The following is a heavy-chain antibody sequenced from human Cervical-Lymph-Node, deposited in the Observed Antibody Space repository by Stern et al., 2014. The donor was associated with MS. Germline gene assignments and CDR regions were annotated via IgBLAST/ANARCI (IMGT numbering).Heavy chain of an antibody. CDR2: IYHSGST. D-gene: IGHD3-22*01. J-gene: IGHJ4*02. CDR1: GGSISSSNW. V-gene: IGHV4-4*02. CDR3: ARGLSESRIDSSGYSLDY. Sequence: QVQLQESGPGLVKPSGTLSLTCAVSGGSISSSNWWSWVRQPPGKGLEWIGEIYHSGSTNYNPSLKSRVTISVDKSKNQFSLKLSSVTAADTAVYYCARGLSESRIDSSGYSLDYWGQGTLVTVSS.